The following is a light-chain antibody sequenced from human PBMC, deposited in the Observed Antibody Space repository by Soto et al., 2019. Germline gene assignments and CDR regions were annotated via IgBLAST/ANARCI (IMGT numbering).Light chain of an antibody. CDR3: QSYDSSLSVV. CDR2: GNS. Sequence: QSVLTQPPSVSGAPGQRVTISCTGRSSNIGAGYDVHWYQQLPGTAPKLLIYGNSNRPSGVPDRFSGSKSGTSASLAITGLQADDEADYYCQSYDSSLSVVFGGGTKLTVL. CDR1: SSNIGAGYD. V-gene: IGLV1-40*01. J-gene: IGLJ2*01.